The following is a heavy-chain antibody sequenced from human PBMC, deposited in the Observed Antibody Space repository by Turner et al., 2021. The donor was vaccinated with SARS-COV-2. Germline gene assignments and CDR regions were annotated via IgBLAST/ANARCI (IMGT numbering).Heavy chain of an antibody. CDR1: GGSTSSRSYV. J-gene: IGHJ6*02. V-gene: IGHV4-39*01. Sequence: QLQLQESGPGLVKPSETLSLPCTVSGGSTSSRSYVWGWFRKPPGKGLEWIGSIYYSGRTYSNPSLKSRVTISVDTSKNQFSLKLSSVTAADTAVYYCARLPVGYYGSGSYYHYGMDVWGQGTTVTVSS. CDR3: ARLPVGYYGSGSYYHYGMDV. CDR2: IYYSGRT. D-gene: IGHD3-10*01.